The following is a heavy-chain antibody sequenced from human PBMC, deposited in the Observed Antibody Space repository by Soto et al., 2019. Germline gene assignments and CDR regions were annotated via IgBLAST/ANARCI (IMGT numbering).Heavy chain of an antibody. CDR1: GFTFGTYA. J-gene: IGHJ4*02. CDR2: ISGSGGST. V-gene: IGHV3-23*01. Sequence: EVQLLESGGGLVQPGGSLRLSCAASGFTFGTYAMSWVRQAPGKGLEWISAISGSGGSTYYADSVKGRFTISRDTSKNTLYLQMNSLRAEDTALYYCAKSYSSNWYDYFDYWGQGTLVTVSS. CDR3: AKSYSSNWYDYFDY. D-gene: IGHD6-13*01.